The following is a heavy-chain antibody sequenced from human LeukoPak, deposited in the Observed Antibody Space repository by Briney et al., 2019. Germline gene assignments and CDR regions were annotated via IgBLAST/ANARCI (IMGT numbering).Heavy chain of an antibody. V-gene: IGHV3-21*01. D-gene: IGHD2-2*01. CDR2: ISSSSSYI. Sequence: GGSLRLSCAASGFTFSSYSMNWVHQAPGKGLEWVSSISSSSSYIYYADSVKGRFTISRDNAKNSLYLQMNSLRAEDTAVYYCARSGSELLLHYWGQGTLVTVSS. J-gene: IGHJ4*02. CDR3: ARSGSELLLHY. CDR1: GFTFSSYS.